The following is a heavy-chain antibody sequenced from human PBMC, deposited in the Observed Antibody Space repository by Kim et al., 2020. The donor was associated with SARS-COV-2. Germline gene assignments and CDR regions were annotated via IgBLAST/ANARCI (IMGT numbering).Heavy chain of an antibody. CDR1: GFTFSSYA. Sequence: GGSLRLSCAASGFTFSSYAMHWVRQAPGKGLEWVAVISYDGSNKYYADSVKGRFTISRDNSKNTLYLQMNSLRAEDTAVYYCARTSGSYGPGDYWGQGTLVTVSS. V-gene: IGHV3-30-3*01. CDR3: ARTSGSYGPGDY. CDR2: ISYDGSNK. J-gene: IGHJ4*02. D-gene: IGHD1-26*01.